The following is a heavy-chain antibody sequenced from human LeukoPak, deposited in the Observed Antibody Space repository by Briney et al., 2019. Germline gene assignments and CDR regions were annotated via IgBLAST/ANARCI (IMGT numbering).Heavy chain of an antibody. CDR3: AREAAYYFDY. J-gene: IGHJ4*02. Sequence: PGGSLRLSCVASGFSFGSYALSWVRQAPGKGLEWVSYISDSGSTIYYADSVKGRITISRDNAKNSLYLQMNSLRADDTAVYYCAREAAYYFDYWGQGTLVTVSS. V-gene: IGHV3-48*03. CDR1: GFSFGSYA. CDR2: ISDSGSTI.